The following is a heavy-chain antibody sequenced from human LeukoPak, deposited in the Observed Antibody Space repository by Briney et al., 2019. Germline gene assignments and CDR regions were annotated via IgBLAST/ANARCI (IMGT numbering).Heavy chain of an antibody. CDR1: GFTFSNFG. CDR3: SRDPYFYGSGSLETGKWADP. V-gene: IGHV3-33*01. J-gene: IGHJ5*02. Sequence: PGGSLRLSCIASGFTFSNFGMHWVRQAPGKGLEWVAVIWYDASNKYYADSVKGRFTISRDNSKKTLYLQMNRLRAEDRAVYYCSRDPYFYGSGSLETGKWADPWGQGTLVTVSS. D-gene: IGHD3-10*01. CDR2: IWYDASNK.